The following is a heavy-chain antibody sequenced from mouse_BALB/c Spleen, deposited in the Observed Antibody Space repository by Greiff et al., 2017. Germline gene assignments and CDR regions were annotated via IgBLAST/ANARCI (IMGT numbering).Heavy chain of an antibody. J-gene: IGHJ2*01. V-gene: IGHV5-6-5*01. CDR3: ARTHIYYFDY. CDR2: ISSGGST. Sequence: DVKLVESGGGLVKPGGSLKLSCAASGFTFSSYAMSWVRQTPEKRLEWVASISSGGSTYYPDSVKGRFTISRDNARNILYLQMSSLRSEDTAMYYCARTHIYYFDYWGQGTTLTVSS. D-gene: IGHD1-1*02. CDR1: GFTFSSYA.